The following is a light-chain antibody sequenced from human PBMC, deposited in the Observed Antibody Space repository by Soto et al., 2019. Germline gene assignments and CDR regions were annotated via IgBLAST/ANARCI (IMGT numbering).Light chain of an antibody. CDR3: QQYGSSPWT. CDR1: QSVSSSY. V-gene: IGKV3-20*01. Sequence: EIVLTQSPGTLSLSPGERATLSCRASQSVSSSYLAWYQQKPGQAPRLLIYGALSRATGILDRFSGSGSGTDFTLTISRLEPEDFAVYYCQQYGSSPWTFGQGTKVEIK. CDR2: GAL. J-gene: IGKJ1*01.